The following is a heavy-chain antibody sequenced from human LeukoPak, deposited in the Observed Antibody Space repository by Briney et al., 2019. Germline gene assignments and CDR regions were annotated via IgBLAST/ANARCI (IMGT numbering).Heavy chain of an antibody. J-gene: IGHJ4*02. Sequence: GGSLRLSCAASGFXFSDYYISWIRQAPGKGLEWVSYISSSSSYTNYADSVKGRFTISRDNAKNSLYLQMNSLRAEDTAVYYCARVSVATAIPERYYYFDYWGQGTLVTVSS. D-gene: IGHD2-21*02. V-gene: IGHV3-11*05. CDR1: GFXFSDYY. CDR2: ISSSSSYT. CDR3: ARVSVATAIPERYYYFDY.